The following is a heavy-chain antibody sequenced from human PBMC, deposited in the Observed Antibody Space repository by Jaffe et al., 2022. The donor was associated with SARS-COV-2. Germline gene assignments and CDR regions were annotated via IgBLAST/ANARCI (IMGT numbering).Heavy chain of an antibody. CDR3: ARGGGSLAL. V-gene: IGHV4-59*01. Sequence: QVQLQESGPGLVKPSETPSLICTVSGGSISSDDWSWIRQPPGKGLEWIGYIYYSGRTNYNPSLKGRVSISLDTSKNQISLKLNSVTAADTAVYYCARGGGSLALWGRGTLVTVSS. CDR2: IYYSGRT. D-gene: IGHD3-16*01. J-gene: IGHJ2*01. CDR1: GGSISSDD.